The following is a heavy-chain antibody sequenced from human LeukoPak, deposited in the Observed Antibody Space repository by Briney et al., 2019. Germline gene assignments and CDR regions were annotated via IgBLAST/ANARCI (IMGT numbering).Heavy chain of an antibody. CDR2: IYYSGST. Sequence: SETLSLTCTVSGGSISSSSYYWGWIRQPPGKGLEWIGSIYYSGSTYYNPSLKSRVTISVDTSKNQFSLKLSSVTAADTAVYYCARDPYSSSSYFDYWGQGTLVTVSS. D-gene: IGHD6-6*01. J-gene: IGHJ4*02. CDR3: ARDPYSSSSYFDY. V-gene: IGHV4-39*07. CDR1: GGSISSSSYY.